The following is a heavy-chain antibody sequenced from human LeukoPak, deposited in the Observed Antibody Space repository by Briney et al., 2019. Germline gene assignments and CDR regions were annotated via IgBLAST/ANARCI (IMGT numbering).Heavy chain of an antibody. CDR3: ARGYSSSGFDP. CDR1: GGSISSYY. Sequence: SETLSLTCTVSGGSISSYYWSWLRQPPGKGLEWIGYIYYSGSTNYNPSLKSRVTIPVDTSKNQFSLKLSSVTAADTAVYYCARGYSSSGFDPWGQGTLVTVSS. CDR2: IYYSGST. J-gene: IGHJ5*02. D-gene: IGHD6-6*01. V-gene: IGHV4-59*01.